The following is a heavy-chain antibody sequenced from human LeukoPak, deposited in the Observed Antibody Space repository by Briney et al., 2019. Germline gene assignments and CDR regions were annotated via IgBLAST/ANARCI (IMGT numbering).Heavy chain of an antibody. J-gene: IGHJ5*02. V-gene: IGHV3-73*01. CDR1: GFTFSGSA. D-gene: IGHD2-2*01. CDR3: TRQSKYQLLSRFDP. Sequence: GGSLRLSCAASGFTFSGSAMHWVRQASGKGLEWVGRIRSKANSYATAYAGSVKGRFTISRDDSKNTAYLQMNSLKTEDTAVYYCTRQSKYQLLSRFDPWGQGTLVTVSS. CDR2: IRSKANSYAT.